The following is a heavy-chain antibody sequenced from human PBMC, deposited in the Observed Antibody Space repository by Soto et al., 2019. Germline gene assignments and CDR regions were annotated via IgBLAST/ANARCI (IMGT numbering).Heavy chain of an antibody. CDR2: ISGSGGST. J-gene: IGHJ6*02. D-gene: IGHD1-26*01. CDR3: AKETSSGSYGVYYGMDV. Sequence: LRLSCVVSGFTFSSYAVTWVRQAPGKGLEWVSAISGSGGSTYYADSVKGRFTISRDHSKDTLYLQMNSLRAEDTAVYYCAKETSSGSYGVYYGMDVWGQGTTVTVSS. V-gene: IGHV3-23*01. CDR1: GFTFSSYA.